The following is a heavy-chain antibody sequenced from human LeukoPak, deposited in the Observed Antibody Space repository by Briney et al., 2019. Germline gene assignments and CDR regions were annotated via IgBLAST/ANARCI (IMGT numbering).Heavy chain of an antibody. CDR2: INPSGGST. J-gene: IGHJ4*02. Sequence: ASVKVSCKASGYTFTSYYMHWVRQAPGQGLEWMGIINPSGGSTSYAQKFQGRVTMTRDASTSTVYMELSSLRSEDTAVYFCAREVTLFTMVQGVPTTPNPFDYWGQGTLVTVSS. CDR1: GYTFTSYY. V-gene: IGHV1-46*01. D-gene: IGHD3-10*01. CDR3: AREVTLFTMVQGVPTTPNPFDY.